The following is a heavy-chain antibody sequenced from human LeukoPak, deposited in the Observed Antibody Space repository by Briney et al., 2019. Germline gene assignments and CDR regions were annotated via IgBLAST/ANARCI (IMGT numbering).Heavy chain of an antibody. D-gene: IGHD3-10*01. CDR2: IYASGGT. CDR1: SGSINSGSYY. Sequence: SETLSLTCTVSSGSINSGSYYWTWIRQPAGKRLEWIGHIYASGGTNYNPSLKSRVTISVDTSKNQFSLKLSSVTAADTAVYYCARGLYYGSWYYFDYWGQGTLVTVSS. V-gene: IGHV4-61*10. J-gene: IGHJ4*02. CDR3: ARGLYYGSWYYFDY.